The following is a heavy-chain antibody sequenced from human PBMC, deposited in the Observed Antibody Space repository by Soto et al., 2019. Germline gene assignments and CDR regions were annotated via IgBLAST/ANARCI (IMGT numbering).Heavy chain of an antibody. Sequence: EVQLVESGGGLVQPGGSLRLSCAASGFTFSSYWMHWVRQAPGKGLVWVSRINSDGSSTSYADSVKGRFTISRDNAKNTLYLQMNSLRAEDTAVYYCARGGSHKGLRYFAWLAVASHWFDPWGQGTLVTVSS. CDR3: ARGGSHKGLRYFAWLAVASHWFDP. D-gene: IGHD3-9*01. V-gene: IGHV3-74*01. J-gene: IGHJ5*02. CDR2: INSDGSST. CDR1: GFTFSSYW.